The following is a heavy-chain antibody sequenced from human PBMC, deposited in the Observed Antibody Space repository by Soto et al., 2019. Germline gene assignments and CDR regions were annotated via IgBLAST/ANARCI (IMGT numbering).Heavy chain of an antibody. D-gene: IGHD1-1*01. CDR3: ARVGGPTTFEF. CDR1: GFIPNKYW. J-gene: IGHJ4*02. CDR2: IREDGGDL. V-gene: IGHV3-7*01. Sequence: PGGSLSPSCAACGFIPNKYWMTWVRQAPGKGLEWVANIREDGGDLHYVDSVKGRFTISRDNAKNSLHLQMNSLRDEDAAVYYCARVGGPTTFEFWGQGTLVTLSS.